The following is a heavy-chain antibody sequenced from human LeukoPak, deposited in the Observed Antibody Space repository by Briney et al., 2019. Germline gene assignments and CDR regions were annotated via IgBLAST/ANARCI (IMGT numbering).Heavy chain of an antibody. J-gene: IGHJ4*02. V-gene: IGHV3-9*03. CDR2: VSWNSGSI. Sequence: GRSLRLSCAASGFTFDDYAMHWVRQAPGKGLEWVSGVSWNSGSIAYADSVKGRFTISRDNAKNSLYLQMNSLRAEDMALYYCAKATKSYSSSSIDFWGQGILVTVSS. CDR1: GFTFDDYA. D-gene: IGHD6-6*01. CDR3: AKATKSYSSSSIDF.